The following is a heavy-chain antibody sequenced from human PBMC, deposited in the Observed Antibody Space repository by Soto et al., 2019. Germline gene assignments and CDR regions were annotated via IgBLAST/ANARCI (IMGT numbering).Heavy chain of an antibody. V-gene: IGHV3-23*01. Sequence: EVQLLESGGGLVQPGGSLRLSCAASGFTFSSYAMSWVRQAPGKGLEWVSAISGSGGSTYYADSVKGRFTISRDNSKNTLNLQMNSLRAEDTAVYYCANDPQPPLWFGELWEGEESACFDYWGQGTLVTVSS. CDR2: ISGSGGST. D-gene: IGHD3-10*01. J-gene: IGHJ4*02. CDR1: GFTFSSYA. CDR3: ANDPQPPLWFGELWEGEESACFDY.